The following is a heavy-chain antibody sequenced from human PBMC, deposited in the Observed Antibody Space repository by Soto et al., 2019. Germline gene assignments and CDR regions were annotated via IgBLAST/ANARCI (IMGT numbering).Heavy chain of an antibody. V-gene: IGHV4-34*01. Sequence: PSETLSLTCAVYGGSFSGYYWSWIRQPPGKGLEWIGEINHSGSTNYNPSLKSRVTISVDTSKNQFSLKLSSVTAADTAVYYCARGRPYDYIWGSYRYAESAEYFQHWGQGTLVTVSS. J-gene: IGHJ1*01. CDR1: GGSFSGYY. CDR2: INHSGST. D-gene: IGHD3-16*02. CDR3: ARGRPYDYIWGSYRYAESAEYFQH.